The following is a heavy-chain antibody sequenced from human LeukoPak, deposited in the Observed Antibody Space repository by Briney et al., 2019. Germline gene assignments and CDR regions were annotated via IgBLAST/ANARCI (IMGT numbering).Heavy chain of an antibody. CDR2: INPNSGGT. V-gene: IGHV1-2*02. Sequence: ASVKVSCKASGYTFTGYYMHWVRQAPGQGLEWMGWINPNSGGTNYAQKFQGRVTMTRDTSISTAYMELSRLRSDDTAVYYCARASLNYGDYYFDCWGQGTLVTVSS. D-gene: IGHD4-17*01. CDR1: GYTFTGYY. CDR3: ARASLNYGDYYFDC. J-gene: IGHJ4*02.